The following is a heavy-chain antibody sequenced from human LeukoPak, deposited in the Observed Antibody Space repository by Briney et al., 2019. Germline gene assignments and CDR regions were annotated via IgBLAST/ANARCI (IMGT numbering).Heavy chain of an antibody. V-gene: IGHV1-69*06. CDR2: IIPIFGTA. J-gene: IGHJ3*02. CDR3: AKDPTMSIAVAGQKLDAFDI. D-gene: IGHD6-19*01. CDR1: GGTFSSYA. Sequence: GASVKVSCKASGGTFSSYAISWVRQAPGQGLEWMGGIIPIFGTANYAQKFQGRVTITADKSTSTAYMELSSLRSEDTAVYYCAKDPTMSIAVAGQKLDAFDIWGQGTMVTVSS.